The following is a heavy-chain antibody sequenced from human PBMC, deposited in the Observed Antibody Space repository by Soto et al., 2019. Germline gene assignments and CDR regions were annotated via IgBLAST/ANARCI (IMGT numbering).Heavy chain of an antibody. CDR2: INEDGSEK. D-gene: IGHD3-16*01. CDR1: AFTFSSSW. V-gene: IGHV3-7*01. Sequence: EVHLVESGGGLVQPGGCLRLSCRAAAFTFSSSWMAWVRQAPGKGLEWVANINEDGSEKEYVDSVKGRFTISRDNAKNSLYRQMNTLRAEDTALDYCARDPFFGAFDIWGQGTMVTVSS. J-gene: IGHJ3*02. CDR3: ARDPFFGAFDI.